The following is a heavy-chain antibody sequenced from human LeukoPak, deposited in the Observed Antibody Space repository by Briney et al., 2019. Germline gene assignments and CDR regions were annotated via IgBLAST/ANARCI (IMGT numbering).Heavy chain of an antibody. CDR1: GFTFSSYA. CDR3: AKDATGTTWLNALDI. Sequence: GGSLRLSCAASGFTFSSYAMSWVRQAPGKGLEWVSGISGSGGGTFYADSVKGRFTISRDNSKKTLFSQMNSLRAEDTAVYYCAKDATGTTWLNALDIWGQGTMVTVSS. J-gene: IGHJ3*02. D-gene: IGHD1-1*01. V-gene: IGHV3-23*01. CDR2: ISGSGGGT.